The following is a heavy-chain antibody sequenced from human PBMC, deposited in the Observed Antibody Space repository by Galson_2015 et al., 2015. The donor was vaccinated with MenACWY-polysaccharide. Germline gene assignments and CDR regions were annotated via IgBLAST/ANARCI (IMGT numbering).Heavy chain of an antibody. V-gene: IGHV3-23*01. J-gene: IGHJ4*02. CDR2: ISGNSGST. D-gene: IGHD3-10*02. CDR1: GFTFSSYA. Sequence: SLRLSCAASGFTFSSYAMNWVRQAPGKGLEWVATISGNSGSTYYADSVKGRFTISRDNSKNTLYLQVNSLRAEDTAVYYCAKHSSPYVWSYFDFWGQGSLFSVS. CDR3: AKHSSPYVWSYFDF.